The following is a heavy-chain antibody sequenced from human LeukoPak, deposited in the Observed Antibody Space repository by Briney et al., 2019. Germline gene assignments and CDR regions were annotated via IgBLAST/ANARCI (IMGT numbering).Heavy chain of an antibody. Sequence: GASVKVSCKASGGTFSSYAISWVRQAPGRGLEWMGGIIPIFGTANYAQKFQGRVTITADESTSTAYMELSSLRSKDTAVYYCASYYDSSGYLTLDYWGQGTLVTVSS. CDR1: GGTFSSYA. D-gene: IGHD3-22*01. J-gene: IGHJ4*02. CDR2: IIPIFGTA. V-gene: IGHV1-69*13. CDR3: ASYYDSSGYLTLDY.